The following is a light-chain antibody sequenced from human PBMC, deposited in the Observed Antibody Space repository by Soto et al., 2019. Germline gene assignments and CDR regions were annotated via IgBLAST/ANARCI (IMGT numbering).Light chain of an antibody. J-gene: IGKJ3*01. Sequence: EILFTKSPSTLSLSPGEGVTLSCRASQSVTVNSLAWCQQKPGQAPRLLIYAASTRAAAVPERFTGSGSGTDSALTISRLEPEDFGVYYCQQYGDSPLTSGPGTKVDI. V-gene: IGKV3-20*01. CDR1: QSVTVNS. CDR3: QQYGDSPLT. CDR2: AAS.